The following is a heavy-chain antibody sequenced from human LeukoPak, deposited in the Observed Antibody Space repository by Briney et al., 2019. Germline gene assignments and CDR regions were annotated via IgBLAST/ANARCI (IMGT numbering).Heavy chain of an antibody. Sequence: ASVKVSCKASGGTFSSYAISWVRQAPGQGLEWMGGIIPIFGTANYAQKFQGRVTITADESTSTAYMELSSLRSEDTAVYYCAREPHYYDSSGYYSYFDYWGQGTLVTVSS. J-gene: IGHJ4*02. CDR1: GGTFSSYA. D-gene: IGHD3-22*01. CDR2: IIPIFGTA. CDR3: AREPHYYDSSGYYSYFDY. V-gene: IGHV1-69*13.